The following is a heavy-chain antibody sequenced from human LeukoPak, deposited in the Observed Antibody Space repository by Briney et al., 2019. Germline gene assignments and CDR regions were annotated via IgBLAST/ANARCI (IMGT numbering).Heavy chain of an antibody. Sequence: GGSLRLSCAAYGFTFSSYWMTWVRQAPGKGLEWVANIKEDGSEKYYADSVKGRFTISRDNANKSLYLQMNSLRAEDTAVYYCARDLVVRGRWSWFDPWGQGTLVTVSS. V-gene: IGHV3-7*01. CDR2: IKEDGSEK. CDR1: GFTFSSYW. J-gene: IGHJ5*02. D-gene: IGHD3-10*01. CDR3: ARDLVVRGRWSWFDP.